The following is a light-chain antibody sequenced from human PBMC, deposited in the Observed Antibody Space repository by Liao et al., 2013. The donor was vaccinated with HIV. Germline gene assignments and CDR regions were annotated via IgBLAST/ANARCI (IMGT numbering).Light chain of an antibody. Sequence: SYELTQPPSVSVAPGQTASIACGGNNIGSKSVHWYQQKPGQAPVLFISYDYDRPSGIPERFSGSNSGNTATLTISGTQAMDEADYYCQAWDSSATFVFGTGTKVTVL. CDR2: YDY. V-gene: IGLV3-21*01. J-gene: IGLJ1*01. CDR3: QAWDSSATFV. CDR1: NIGSKS.